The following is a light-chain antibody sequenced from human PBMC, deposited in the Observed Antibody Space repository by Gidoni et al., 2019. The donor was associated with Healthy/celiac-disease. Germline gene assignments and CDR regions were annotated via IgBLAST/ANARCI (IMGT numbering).Light chain of an antibody. V-gene: IGLV3-19*01. CDR2: GKN. Sequence: SSELTQDPAVSVALGQTVRITCQGDSLRSYYASWYQHEPGQAPVLVIYGKNNRTSGIPDRSSGSSSGNTASLTITGAQAEDEADYYCNSRDSSGNHVVFGGGTKLTVL. J-gene: IGLJ2*01. CDR3: NSRDSSGNHVV. CDR1: SLRSYY.